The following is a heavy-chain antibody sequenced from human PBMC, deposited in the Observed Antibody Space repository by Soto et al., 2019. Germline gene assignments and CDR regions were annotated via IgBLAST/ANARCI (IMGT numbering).Heavy chain of an antibody. Sequence: GGSLRLSCAASGFTFSSYSMNWVRQAPGKGLEWVSYISSSSSTIYYADSVKGRFTISRDNAKNSLYLQMNSLRDEDTAVYYCARAGRDYYGSGPNWFDPWGQGTLVTVSS. CDR3: ARAGRDYYGSGPNWFDP. V-gene: IGHV3-48*02. D-gene: IGHD3-10*01. CDR1: GFTFSSYS. CDR2: ISSSSSTI. J-gene: IGHJ5*02.